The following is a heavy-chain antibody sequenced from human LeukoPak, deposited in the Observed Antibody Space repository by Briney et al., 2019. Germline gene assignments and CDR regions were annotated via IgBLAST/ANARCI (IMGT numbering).Heavy chain of an antibody. Sequence: ASVKVSCKASGYTFTSYGISWVRQAPGQGLEWMGWISAYNGNTNYAQKLQGRVTMTTDTSTSTAYMELRSLRSDDTAVYYCARDSGYCNNTSCYAFDIWGQGTMVTVSS. V-gene: IGHV1-18*01. CDR1: GYTFTSYG. J-gene: IGHJ3*02. CDR2: ISAYNGNT. D-gene: IGHD2-2*01. CDR3: ARDSGYCNNTSCYAFDI.